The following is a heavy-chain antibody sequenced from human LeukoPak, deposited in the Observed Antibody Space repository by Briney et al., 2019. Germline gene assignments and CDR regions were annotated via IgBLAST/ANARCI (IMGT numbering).Heavy chain of an antibody. V-gene: IGHV1-3*01. CDR3: ARDAYGSGSYSHAYYFDY. CDR1: GYTFTSYA. J-gene: IGHJ4*02. D-gene: IGHD3-10*01. CDR2: ISAGNGNT. Sequence: PRASVKVSCKASGYTFTSYAIHWVRQAPGQRLEWMGWISAGNGNTKYSQNFQGRVTITADESTSTAYMELSSLRSEDTAVYYCARDAYGSGSYSHAYYFDYWGQGTLVTVSS.